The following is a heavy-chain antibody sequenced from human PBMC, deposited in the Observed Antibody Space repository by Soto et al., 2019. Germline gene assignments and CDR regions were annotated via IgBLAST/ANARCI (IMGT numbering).Heavy chain of an antibody. CDR2: IYPGDSDT. CDR1: GYSFTSYW. Sequence: GESLKISCKGSGYSFTSYWIGWVRQMPGKGLEWMGIIYPGDSDTRYSPSFQGQVTISADKSISTAYLQWSSLKASDTAMDYCARRGIAAAGTYFWFDPWGQGTLVTVSS. CDR3: ARRGIAAAGTYFWFDP. V-gene: IGHV5-51*01. D-gene: IGHD6-13*01. J-gene: IGHJ5*01.